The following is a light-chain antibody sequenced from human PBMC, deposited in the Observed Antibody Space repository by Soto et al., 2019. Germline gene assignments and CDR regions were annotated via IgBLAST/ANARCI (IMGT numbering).Light chain of an antibody. CDR2: DAS. Sequence: EIVLTQSPATLSLSPGERATLSCWASQSVNRYLVWYQQKPGQAPRLLMYDASKRATGIPARFSGSGSGTDFTLTISNLEPEDFAVYYCQQRDIWPWTFGQGTKVEIK. V-gene: IGKV3-11*01. J-gene: IGKJ1*01. CDR1: QSVNRY. CDR3: QQRDIWPWT.